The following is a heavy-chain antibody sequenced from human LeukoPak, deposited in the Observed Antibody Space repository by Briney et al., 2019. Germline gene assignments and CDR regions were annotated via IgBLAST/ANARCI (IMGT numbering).Heavy chain of an antibody. CDR3: AKGFYYGSGSYYHSAY. Sequence: GGSLRLSCAASGFTFSKFGMTWVRQAPGKGLEWVSTIPGTGGSTNYADSVKGRFTISRDNSKNTLYLQMNSLRAEGTAVYYCAKGFYYGSGSYYHSAYWGQGTLVTVSS. CDR2: IPGTGGST. V-gene: IGHV3-23*01. CDR1: GFTFSKFG. D-gene: IGHD3-10*01. J-gene: IGHJ4*02.